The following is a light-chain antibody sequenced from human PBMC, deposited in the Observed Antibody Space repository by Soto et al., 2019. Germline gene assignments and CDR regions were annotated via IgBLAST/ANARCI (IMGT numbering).Light chain of an antibody. CDR1: SSDVGVYNY. Sequence: QSALTQPPSASGSPGQSVTISCTETSSDVGVYNYVSWYQQHPGKAPKLMIYEVNKRPSGVSHRFSGSKSGNTASLTISGLQAEDEADYYCCSYAGRSTWVFGGGTKLTVL. CDR2: EVN. J-gene: IGLJ3*02. CDR3: CSYAGRSTWV. V-gene: IGLV2-23*02.